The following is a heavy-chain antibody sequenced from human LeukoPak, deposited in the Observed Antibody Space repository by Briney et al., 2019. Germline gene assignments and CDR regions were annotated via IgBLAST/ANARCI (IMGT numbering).Heavy chain of an antibody. D-gene: IGHD6-19*01. CDR3: AREGIAVAGYVY. J-gene: IGHJ4*02. CDR1: GFTFRSYG. CDR2: ISYDGGSK. Sequence: PGGSLRLSCAASGFTFRSYGMHWVRQAPGKGLEWVAVISYDGGSKYYADSVKGRFTISRDNSKNTLYLQMNSLRAEDTAVYYCAREGIAVAGYVYWGQGTLVTVSS. V-gene: IGHV3-30*03.